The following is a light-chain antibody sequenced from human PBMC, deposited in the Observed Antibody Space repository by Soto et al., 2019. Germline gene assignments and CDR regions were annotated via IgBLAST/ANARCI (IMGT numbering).Light chain of an antibody. J-gene: IGLJ1*01. Sequence: SALAHPASLSRCPGQSITISCTGTSDDSGSYNSVPCYKQLPRKAPKVILNKGTQRPSGVSNRFSGAASGKAALLTISGFKAVNVPDYFCSSTALISPSVFGLGTKVIVL. V-gene: IGLV2-14*02. CDR2: KGT. CDR1: SDDSGSYNS. CDR3: SSTALISPSV.